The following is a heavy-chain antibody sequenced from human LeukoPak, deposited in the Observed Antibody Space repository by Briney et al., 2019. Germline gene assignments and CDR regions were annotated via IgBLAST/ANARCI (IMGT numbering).Heavy chain of an antibody. CDR3: ARDRLPRNYDSSGYYAH. CDR1: GFTFSSYW. J-gene: IGHJ4*02. D-gene: IGHD3-22*01. CDR2: INTDGSST. V-gene: IGHV3-74*01. Sequence: GGSLRLSCAASGFTFSSYWMHWVRQAPGKGLVWVSRINTDGSSTSYADSAKGRFTISRDNAKNSLYLQMNSLRAEDTAVYYCARDRLPRNYDSSGYYAHWGQGTLVTVSS.